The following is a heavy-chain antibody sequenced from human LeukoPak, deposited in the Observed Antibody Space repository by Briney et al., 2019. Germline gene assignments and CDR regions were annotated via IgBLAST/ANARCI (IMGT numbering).Heavy chain of an antibody. CDR3: ARARSAQNYYDSSGYIDY. Sequence: ASVKVSCKASGYTFTSYYMHWVRQAPGQGLEGMGIINPSGGSTSYAQKFQGRVTMTGDTSTSTVYMALSSLRSEDTAVYYCARARSAQNYYDSSGYIDYWGQGTVVTVPS. CDR1: GYTFTSYY. V-gene: IGHV1-46*01. J-gene: IGHJ4*02. D-gene: IGHD3-22*01. CDR2: INPSGGST.